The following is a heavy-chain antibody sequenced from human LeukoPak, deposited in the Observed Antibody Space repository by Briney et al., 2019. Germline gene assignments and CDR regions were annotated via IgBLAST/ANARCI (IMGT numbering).Heavy chain of an antibody. Sequence: SETLSLTCAVYGGSFSGYYWSWIRQPPGKGLEWIGEINHSGSTNYNPSLKSRVTISVDTSKNQFSLKLSSVTAADTAVYYCARGQGGSYSSGWKRSNWCDPWGQGTLVTVSS. V-gene: IGHV4-34*01. CDR2: INHSGST. CDR1: GGSFSGYY. J-gene: IGHJ5*02. CDR3: ARGQGGSYSSGWKRSNWCDP. D-gene: IGHD6-19*01.